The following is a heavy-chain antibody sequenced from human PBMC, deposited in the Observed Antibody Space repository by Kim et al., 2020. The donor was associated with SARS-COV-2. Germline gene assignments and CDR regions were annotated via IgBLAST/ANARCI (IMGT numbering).Heavy chain of an antibody. J-gene: IGHJ4*02. CDR3: AKDPALRATWDSFDY. V-gene: IGHV3-23*01. CDR2: ISSSGGTT. CDR1: GFTFSSYA. D-gene: IGHD2-15*01. Sequence: GGSLRLSCAASGFTFSSYAMNWVRQAPGKGLEWVSAISSSGGTTYYADSVKGRFTISRDNSKNTLYLQMNSLRAEDTAVYYCAKDPALRATWDSFDYWGQGTLVTVSS.